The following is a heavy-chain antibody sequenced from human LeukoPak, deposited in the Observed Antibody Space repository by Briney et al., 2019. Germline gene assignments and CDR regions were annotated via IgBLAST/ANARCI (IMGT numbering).Heavy chain of an antibody. CDR2: INGTGGTT. D-gene: IGHD3-10*01. V-gene: IGHV3-23*01. J-gene: IGHJ4*02. CDR1: GFTFSTYA. Sequence: GSLRPSCAASGFTFSTYAMSWVRQAPGKGLGWGSGINGTGGTTNYPDSLKGRFTVSRDNSKNTLYLQMNSLRAEDTAVYYCAKQNEGVVRGHTGYWGQGTLVTVSS. CDR3: AKQNEGVVRGHTGY.